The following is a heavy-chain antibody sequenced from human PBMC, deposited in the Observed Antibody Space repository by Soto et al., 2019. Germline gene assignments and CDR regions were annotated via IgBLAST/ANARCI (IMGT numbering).Heavy chain of an antibody. Sequence: QVPLVQSGVEVKTPGASVKVSCQASGYTFFTYDISWVRQAPGQGLEWMGWISTYSGDTKYAQKFQGRVTMTTDTSTTTAYLELRSLRSDDTAVYYCARHHGPTTSENWFDPWGQGTRVTVSS. V-gene: IGHV1-18*01. CDR2: ISTYSGDT. D-gene: IGHD5-12*01. CDR1: GYTFFTYD. J-gene: IGHJ5*02. CDR3: ARHHGPTTSENWFDP.